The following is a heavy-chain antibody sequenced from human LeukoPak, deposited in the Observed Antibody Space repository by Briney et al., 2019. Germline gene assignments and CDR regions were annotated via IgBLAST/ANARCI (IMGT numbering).Heavy chain of an antibody. CDR1: GGSISSSSYY. CDR3: ASLQGRLRLGELSPLPRFDY. Sequence: SETLSLTCTVSGGSISSSSYYWGWIRQPPGKGLEWIGSIYYSGSTYYNPSLKSRVTISVDTSKNQFSLKLSSVTAADTAVYYCASLQGRLRLGELSPLPRFDYWGQGTLVTVSS. V-gene: IGHV4-39*01. J-gene: IGHJ4*02. CDR2: IYYSGST. D-gene: IGHD3-16*02.